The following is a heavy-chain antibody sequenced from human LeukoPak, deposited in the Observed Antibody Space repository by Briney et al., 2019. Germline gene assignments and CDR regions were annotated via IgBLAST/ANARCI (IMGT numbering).Heavy chain of an antibody. CDR2: ISSSGSTI. J-gene: IGHJ4*02. CDR1: GFTFSDYY. D-gene: IGHD3-22*01. Sequence: GGSLRLSCAASGFTFSDYYVRWMRQAPEKGLVGVSYISSSGSTIYYADSVKGRFTISRDNAKNSPYLQMNSLRAEDTDVYYCARGYYDSSGYYYFGYWGQGTLVTVSS. CDR3: ARGYYDSSGYYYFGY. V-gene: IGHV3-11*01.